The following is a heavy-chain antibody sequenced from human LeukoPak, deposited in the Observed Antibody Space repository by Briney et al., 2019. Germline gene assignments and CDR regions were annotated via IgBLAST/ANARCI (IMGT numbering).Heavy chain of an antibody. CDR1: GYTFTSYG. V-gene: IGHV1-18*01. CDR3: TREAPYYYDSSGYYFGVRGNWFDL. J-gene: IGHJ5*02. D-gene: IGHD3-22*01. Sequence: GASVKVSCKASGYTFTSYGISWVRQAPGQGLEWMGWISAYNGNTNYAQKLQGRVTMTTDTSTSTAYMELRSLRSDDTAVYYCTREAPYYYDSSGYYFGVRGNWFDLWGQGTVVTVSS. CDR2: ISAYNGNT.